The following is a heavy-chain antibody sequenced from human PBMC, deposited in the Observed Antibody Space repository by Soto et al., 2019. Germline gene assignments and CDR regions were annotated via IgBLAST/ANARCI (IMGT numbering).Heavy chain of an antibody. CDR3: ARDWGYSNRFDY. CDR2: ISSSSSYI. CDR1: GFTFSSYS. J-gene: IGHJ4*02. V-gene: IGHV3-21*01. Sequence: EVQLVESGGGLVKPGGSLRLSCAASGFTFSSYSMNWVRQAPGKGLEWVSSISSSSSYIYYADSVKGRFTISRDNAKNSVYLQMNSQRAEDTAVYYCARDWGYSNRFDYWGQGTLVTVSS. D-gene: IGHD3-16*01.